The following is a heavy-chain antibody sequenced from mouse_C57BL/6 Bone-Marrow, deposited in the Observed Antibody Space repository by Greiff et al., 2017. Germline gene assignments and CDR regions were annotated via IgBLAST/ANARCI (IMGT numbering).Heavy chain of an antibody. J-gene: IGHJ4*01. CDR2: ISSGGSYT. CDR1: GFTFSSYG. V-gene: IGHV5-6*01. Sequence: EVHLVESGGDLVKPGGSLKLSCAASGFTFSSYGMSWVRQTPDKRLEWVATISSGGSYTYSPDSVKGRFTISRDNAKNTLYLQMSSLKSEDTAMYYCARRGPVYAMDYWGQGTSVTVSS. CDR3: ARRGPVYAMDY. D-gene: IGHD3-3*01.